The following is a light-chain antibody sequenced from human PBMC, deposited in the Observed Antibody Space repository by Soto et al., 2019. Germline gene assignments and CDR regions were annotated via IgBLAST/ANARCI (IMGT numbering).Light chain of an antibody. J-gene: IGKJ4*01. CDR2: GTS. Sequence: EIVMTQSPVTLSVSPGERATLSCRASQNISRSLAWYQQKPGQGPSLLIYGTSTRAGGVPARFSGGGSGTEFTLTITSLQSEDFAVYYCQPYNNWPLTFGGGTKV. V-gene: IGKV3-15*01. CDR1: QNISRS. CDR3: QPYNNWPLT.